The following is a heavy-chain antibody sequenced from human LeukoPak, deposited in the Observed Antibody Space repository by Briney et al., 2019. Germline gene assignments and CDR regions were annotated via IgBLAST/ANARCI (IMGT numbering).Heavy chain of an antibody. Sequence: GGSLRLSCAASGFTFSSYSMNWVRQAPGKGLEWVSSISSSSSYIYYADSVKGRFTISRDNAKNSLYLQMNSLRAEDTAVYYCARGKGPYGHSYGLDYWGQGTLVTVSS. J-gene: IGHJ4*02. CDR3: ARGKGPYGHSYGLDY. D-gene: IGHD5-18*01. V-gene: IGHV3-21*01. CDR2: ISSSSSYI. CDR1: GFTFSSYS.